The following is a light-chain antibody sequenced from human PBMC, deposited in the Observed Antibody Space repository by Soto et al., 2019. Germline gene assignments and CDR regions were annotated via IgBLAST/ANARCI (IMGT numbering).Light chain of an antibody. CDR1: GSDVGGYNY. J-gene: IGLJ2*01. CDR3: SSYAGSNIYVV. V-gene: IGLV2-8*01. Sequence: QSALTQPPSASGSPGQSVTISYTGTGSDVGGYNYVSWYQHHPGKAPKLMLYEVSTRPSGVPDRFSGSKSGNTASLTVSGLQAEDEADYSCSSYAGSNIYVVFGGGTKLTVL. CDR2: EVS.